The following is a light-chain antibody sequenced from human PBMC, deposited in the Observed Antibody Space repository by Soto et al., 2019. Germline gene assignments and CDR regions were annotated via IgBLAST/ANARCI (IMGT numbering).Light chain of an antibody. V-gene: IGKV1-33*01. J-gene: IGKJ4*01. CDR1: QDISNY. Sequence: DIQMTQSPSSLSASVGDRVTISCQASQDISNYLNWYQHKEGKAPKLLIYDASNLETGVPSRFSGSGSGTDFTLTISSLQPEDIATYYCQQYDNLPLTFGGGTKVEIK. CDR3: QQYDNLPLT. CDR2: DAS.